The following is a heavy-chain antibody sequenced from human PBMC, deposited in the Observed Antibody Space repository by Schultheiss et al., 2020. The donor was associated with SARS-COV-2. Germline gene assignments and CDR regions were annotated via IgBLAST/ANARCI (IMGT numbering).Heavy chain of an antibody. CDR1: GFTFSSYW. D-gene: IGHD3-3*01. Sequence: GGSLRLSCAASGFTFSSYWMHWVRQAPGKGLVWVSRINSDGSSTSYADSVKGRFTISRDNAKNTLYLQMNSLRAEDTAVYYCARVIDFWSGYQPNDAFDIWGQGTMVTVSS. CDR2: INSDGSST. CDR3: ARVIDFWSGYQPNDAFDI. V-gene: IGHV3-74*01. J-gene: IGHJ3*02.